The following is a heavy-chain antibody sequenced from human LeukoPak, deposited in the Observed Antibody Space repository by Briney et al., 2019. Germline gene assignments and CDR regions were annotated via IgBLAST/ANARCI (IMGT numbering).Heavy chain of an antibody. D-gene: IGHD1-26*01. CDR1: GFSFSRHW. J-gene: IGHJ3*02. CDR2: IIGDGSIT. Sequence: PGGSLRLSCEASGFSFSRHWMHWVRQAPGRGLVWVSRIIGDGSITSYADSVKGRFTISRDNAKNSLYLQMNSLRAEDTAVYYCARDLGGSYFVGAFDIWGQGTMVTVSS. V-gene: IGHV3-74*01. CDR3: ARDLGGSYFVGAFDI.